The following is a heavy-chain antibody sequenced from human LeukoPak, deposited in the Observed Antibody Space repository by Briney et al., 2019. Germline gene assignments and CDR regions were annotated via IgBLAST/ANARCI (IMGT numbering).Heavy chain of an antibody. CDR1: VFTFSDYY. CDR3: ARESAGDGYNKDDAFAI. J-gene: IGHJ3*02. CDR2: ISSSGRTI. Sequence: PGGSLRLSCAASVFTFSDYYMSWTRQAPGKGLEWVSYISSSGRTIYYADSVKRRFTISRDNAKNSLYLQMHSLRAEDTAVYYCARESAGDGYNKDDAFAIWGQGTMVTVSS. D-gene: IGHD5-24*01. V-gene: IGHV3-11*01.